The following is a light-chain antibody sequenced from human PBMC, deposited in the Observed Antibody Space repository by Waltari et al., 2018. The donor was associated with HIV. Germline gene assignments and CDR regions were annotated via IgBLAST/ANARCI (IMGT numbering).Light chain of an antibody. CDR3: QQYDSSPYT. J-gene: IGKJ2*01. V-gene: IGKV1-33*01. CDR1: HYISKY. CDR2: ETS. Sequence: DIQMTQSPSSLSASVGDRVNITCQASHYISKYLNWYQRRPGKAPTLLIYETSNLQAGVSSRFSGSGSGTHFTLTVNNVQPEDFGTYFCQQYDSSPYTFGQGTKL.